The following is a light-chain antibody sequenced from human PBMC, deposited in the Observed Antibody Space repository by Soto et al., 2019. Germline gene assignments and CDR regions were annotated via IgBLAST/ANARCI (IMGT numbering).Light chain of an antibody. Sequence: EIVLTQSPGTLSVSPGERVTLSCRASQGVGSTLAWYRQQPGQAPRLLIYDACIRATGVPARFSGSGSGTEFTLTISSLQSEDFAVYYCQQYNNWPPWTFGQGTKVVIK. CDR1: QGVGST. V-gene: IGKV3-15*01. CDR3: QQYNNWPPWT. CDR2: DAC. J-gene: IGKJ1*01.